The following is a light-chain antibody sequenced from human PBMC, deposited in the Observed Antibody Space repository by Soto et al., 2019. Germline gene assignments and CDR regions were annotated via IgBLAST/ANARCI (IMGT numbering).Light chain of an antibody. Sequence: EVVLTQSPVTLSFSPGERSTLSCRASQSFRGLLAWYQQKPFQAPRLLIYDAYNRATGIPPRFSGSGSGTDFTLTISSLEPEDSAVYYCQQRHMWPITFGQGTQREIK. CDR3: QQRHMWPIT. CDR2: DAY. J-gene: IGKJ5*01. CDR1: QSFRGL. V-gene: IGKV3-11*01.